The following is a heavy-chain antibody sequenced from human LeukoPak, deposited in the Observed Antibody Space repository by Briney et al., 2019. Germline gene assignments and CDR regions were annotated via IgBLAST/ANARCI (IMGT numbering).Heavy chain of an antibody. CDR1: GYTFTSYD. V-gene: IGHV1-8*01. Sequence: GASVKVSCKASGYTFTSYDINWVRQATGQGLEWMGWMNPNSGNTGYAQKFQGRVTMTRNTSISTAYMELSSLRSEDTAVYYCARGIRGYDRYYYYYMDVWGKGTTVTISS. D-gene: IGHD5-12*01. CDR3: ARGIRGYDRYYYYYMDV. CDR2: MNPNSGNT. J-gene: IGHJ6*03.